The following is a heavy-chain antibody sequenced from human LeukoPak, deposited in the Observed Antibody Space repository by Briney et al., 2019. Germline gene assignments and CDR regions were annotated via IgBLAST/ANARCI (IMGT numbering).Heavy chain of an antibody. CDR1: GGSISSSSYY. D-gene: IGHD2-21*02. CDR2: IYYSGST. CDR3: ARILAYCGGDCPWN. Sequence: PSETLSLTCTVSGGSISSSSYYWGWIRQPPGKGLEWIGSIYYSGSTYYNPSLKSRVTISVDTSKNQFSLKLSSVTAADTAVYYCARILAYCGGDCPWNWGQGTLVTVSS. V-gene: IGHV4-39*07. J-gene: IGHJ4*02.